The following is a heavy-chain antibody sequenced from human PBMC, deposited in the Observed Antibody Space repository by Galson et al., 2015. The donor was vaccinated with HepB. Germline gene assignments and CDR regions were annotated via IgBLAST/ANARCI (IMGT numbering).Heavy chain of an antibody. CDR3: AKSIHMGRGFDS. D-gene: IGHD2-2*02. J-gene: IGHJ4*02. V-gene: IGHV6-1*01. Sequence: CAISGDSVSSHTVGWNWIRQSPSRGLEWLGRTYYRSKWSTDYAVSVKSRITINPDTSKNQFSLQLNSVTPKDTAVYYCAKSIHMGRGFDSWCRGTLVTVAS. CDR1: GDSVSSHTVG. CDR2: TYYRSKWST.